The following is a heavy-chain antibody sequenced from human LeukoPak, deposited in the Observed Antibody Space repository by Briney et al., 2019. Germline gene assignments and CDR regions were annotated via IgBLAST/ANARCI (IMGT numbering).Heavy chain of an antibody. V-gene: IGHV3-23*01. Sequence: PGGSLRLSCAASGFTFSSYAMSWVRQAPGKGLEWVSAISGSGGSTYYADSVKGRFTTSRDNSKNTLYLQMNSLRAEDTAVYYCARSPFATRTNWFDPWGQGTLVTVSS. CDR1: GFTFSSYA. CDR2: ISGSGGST. CDR3: ARSPFATRTNWFDP. J-gene: IGHJ5*02. D-gene: IGHD2-15*01.